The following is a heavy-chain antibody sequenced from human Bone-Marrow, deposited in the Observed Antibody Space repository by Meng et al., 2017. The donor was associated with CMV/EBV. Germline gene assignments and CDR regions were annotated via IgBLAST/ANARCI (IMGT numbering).Heavy chain of an antibody. CDR3: ARDFGTSSWFPPLYYFDY. Sequence: LSLTCAASGFTFSSYAMHWVRQAPGKGLEWVAVISYDGSNKYYADSVKGRFTISRDNSKNTLYLQMNSLRAEDTAVYYCARDFGTSSWFPPLYYFDYWGQGTLVTGYS. CDR2: ISYDGSNK. D-gene: IGHD6-13*01. J-gene: IGHJ4*02. V-gene: IGHV3-30*04. CDR1: GFTFSSYA.